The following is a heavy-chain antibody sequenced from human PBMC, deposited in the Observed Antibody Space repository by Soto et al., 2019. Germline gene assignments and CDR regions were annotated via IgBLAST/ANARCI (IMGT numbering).Heavy chain of an antibody. Sequence: QVQLVESGGGVVQPGRSLRLSCAASGFTFSSYAMHWVRQAPGKGLEWVAVISYDGSNKYYADSVKGRFTISRDNSKNTLYLKRNGLRAEDTAVYYCARDSWAGGVTTLAYGGQGTLVTVPP. V-gene: IGHV3-30-3*01. D-gene: IGHD2-15*01. CDR1: GFTFSSYA. J-gene: IGHJ4*02. CDR3: ARDSWAGGVTTLAY. CDR2: ISYDGSNK.